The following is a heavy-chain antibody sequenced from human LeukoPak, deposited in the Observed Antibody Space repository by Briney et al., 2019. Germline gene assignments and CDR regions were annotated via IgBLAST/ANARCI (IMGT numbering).Heavy chain of an antibody. V-gene: IGHV1-69*13. J-gene: IGHJ5*02. CDR2: IIPIFGTA. Sequence: ASVKVSCKASGGTFSSYAISWVRQAPGQGLEWMGGIIPIFGTANYAQKFQGRVTITADESTSTAYMELSSLRSEDTAVYYCARDEVVPAAIHIARGWFDPWGPGNLVTVSS. CDR1: GGTFSSYA. CDR3: ARDEVVPAAIHIARGWFDP. D-gene: IGHD2-2*02.